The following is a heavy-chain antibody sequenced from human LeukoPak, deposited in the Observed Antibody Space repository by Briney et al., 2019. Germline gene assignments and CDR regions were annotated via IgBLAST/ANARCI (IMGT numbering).Heavy chain of an antibody. CDR3: ARLLGSGELSLPPHFDY. J-gene: IGHJ4*02. CDR2: IYYSGST. V-gene: IGHV4-31*03. CDR1: GGSISSGGYY. D-gene: IGHD3-16*02. Sequence: KTSETLSLTCTVSGGSISSGGYYWSWIRQHPGKGLEWIGYIYYSGSTYYNPSLKSRVTISVDTSKNQFSLKLSSVTAADTAVYYCARLLGSGELSLPPHFDYWGQGTLVTVSS.